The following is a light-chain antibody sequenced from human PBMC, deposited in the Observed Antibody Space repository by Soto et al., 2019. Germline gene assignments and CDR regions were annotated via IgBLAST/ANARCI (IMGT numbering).Light chain of an antibody. CDR2: DAS. CDR1: QGISSA. CDR3: QQFNSYPPT. J-gene: IGKJ1*01. Sequence: ALQLTQSPSSLSASVGDRVTITCRASQGISSALAWYQQKPGKAPKLLIYDASSLESGVPSRFSGRGSWTDFTLTISSLQPEDCATYYCQQFNSYPPTFGQGTKVEIK. V-gene: IGKV1-13*02.